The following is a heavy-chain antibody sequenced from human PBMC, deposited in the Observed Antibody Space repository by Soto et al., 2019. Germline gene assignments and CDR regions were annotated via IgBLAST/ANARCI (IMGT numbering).Heavy chain of an antibody. J-gene: IGHJ4*02. D-gene: IGHD1-1*01. CDR3: ARDYFATGAFDY. V-gene: IGHV1-18*01. CDR2: ISAYNGNT. CDR1: GYAFTSYG. Sequence: ASVKVSCKASGYAFTSYGISWVRQAPGQGLEWMGWISAYNGNTNYAQKPQGRVTMTTDTSTSTAYMELRSLRSDDTAVYYCARDYFATGAFDYWGQGTLVTVSS.